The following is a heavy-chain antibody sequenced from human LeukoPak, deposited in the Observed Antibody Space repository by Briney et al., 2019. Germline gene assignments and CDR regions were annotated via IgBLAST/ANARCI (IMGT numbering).Heavy chain of an antibody. Sequence: PGRSLRLSCAASGFTFSSYAMHWVRQAPGKGLEWVAVISYDGSNKYYADSVKGRFTISRDNSKNTLYLQMNSLRAEDTAVYYCARGTRGYYFGYWGQGTLVTVSS. D-gene: IGHD2-8*01. CDR2: ISYDGSNK. CDR3: ARGTRGYYFGY. J-gene: IGHJ4*02. V-gene: IGHV3-30-3*01. CDR1: GFTFSSYA.